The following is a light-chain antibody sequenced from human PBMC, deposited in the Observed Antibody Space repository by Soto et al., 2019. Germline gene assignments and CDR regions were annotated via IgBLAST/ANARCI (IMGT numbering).Light chain of an antibody. J-gene: IGKJ1*01. CDR2: GAS. Sequence: EIVRTQSPDTLSVSPGDRATLSCRASQTVSTNLAWYQQKPGQAPRLLIYGASTRATGVPDRFSGSGSRTEFTLTISSLQSEDFAVYYCQQYNSWPPLTFGQGTKVEIK. CDR1: QTVSTN. CDR3: QQYNSWPPLT. V-gene: IGKV3-15*01.